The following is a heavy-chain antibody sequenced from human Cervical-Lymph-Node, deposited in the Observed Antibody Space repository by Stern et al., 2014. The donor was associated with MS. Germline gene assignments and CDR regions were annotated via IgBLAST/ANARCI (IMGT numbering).Heavy chain of an antibody. V-gene: IGHV3-33*01. Sequence: QVQLEESGGGVVQPGRSLRLSCAASGFTFSSHGMHWVRQAPGKGLEWVALIWYDGSNKYYADSVKGRFTISRDNSQNTLYLQMNSLRVEDTAVYYCARAATARRGSSGYAYWGQGTLVTVSS. J-gene: IGHJ4*02. CDR1: GFTFSSHG. CDR2: IWYDGSNK. D-gene: IGHD5-12*01. CDR3: ARAATARRGSSGYAY.